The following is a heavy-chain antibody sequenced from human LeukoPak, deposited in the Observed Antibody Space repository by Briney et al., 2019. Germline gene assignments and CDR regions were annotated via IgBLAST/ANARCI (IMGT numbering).Heavy chain of an antibody. J-gene: IGHJ4*02. CDR1: GFTFRTYG. D-gene: IGHD1-1*01. CDR2: ISYDRSNK. Sequence: PGGSLRLSCAASGFTFRTYGMTWVRQAPGKGLEWVAVISYDRSNKYYADSVKGRFTISRDNSKNTLYLQMNSLRAEDTAVYYCARQTTGTFDYWGQGTLVTVSS. CDR3: ARQTTGTFDY. V-gene: IGHV3-30*03.